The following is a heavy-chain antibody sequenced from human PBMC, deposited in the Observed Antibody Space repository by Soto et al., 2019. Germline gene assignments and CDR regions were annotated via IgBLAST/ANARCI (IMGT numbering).Heavy chain of an antibody. Sequence: SVKVSCKASGGTFSSYAISWVRQAPGQGLEWMGGIIPIFGTANYAQKFQGRVTITADESTSTAYMELSSLRSDDTAVYYCAREKVNRNYDFWSGYSPAAYGMDVWGQGTTVTVSS. V-gene: IGHV1-69*13. J-gene: IGHJ6*02. CDR3: AREKVNRNYDFWSGYSPAAYGMDV. CDR1: GGTFSSYA. CDR2: IIPIFGTA. D-gene: IGHD3-3*01.